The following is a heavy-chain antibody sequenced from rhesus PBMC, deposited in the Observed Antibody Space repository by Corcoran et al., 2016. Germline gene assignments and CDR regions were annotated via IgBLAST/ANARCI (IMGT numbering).Heavy chain of an antibody. Sequence: AKPGGSLRLSCAASGFTFSSYWINWVRQTPGKGLEWISAINSGGGITYYADSVKGRFTISRDNSKNTLSLQMNSLRPEDTAVYCCGAYYDGTDILDYWGQGVVVTVSS. CDR3: GAYYDGTDILDY. CDR2: INSGGGIT. D-gene: IGHD3-28*01. J-gene: IGHJ4*01. CDR1: GFTFSSYW. V-gene: IGHV3S42*01.